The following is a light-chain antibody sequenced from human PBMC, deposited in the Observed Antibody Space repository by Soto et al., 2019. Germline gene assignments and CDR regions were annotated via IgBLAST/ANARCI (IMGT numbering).Light chain of an antibody. CDR2: DAS. Sequence: EIVMTQSPATLSVSPGERATLSCRQRQRVRSNLAWYQQKPGQAPRLLIYDASTRATGIPARFSGSGSGTEFTLTISSLQSEDFAVYYCQQYNNWPLTFGGGTKVEIK. CDR1: QRVRSN. V-gene: IGKV3-15*01. J-gene: IGKJ4*01. CDR3: QQYNNWPLT.